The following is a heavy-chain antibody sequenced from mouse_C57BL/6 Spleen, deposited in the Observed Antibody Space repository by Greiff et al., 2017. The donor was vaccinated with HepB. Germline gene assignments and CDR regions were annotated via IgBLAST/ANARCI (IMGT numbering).Heavy chain of an antibody. Sequence: EVQLQQSGPELVKPGASVKIPCKASGYTFTDYNMDWVKQSHGKSLEWIGDINPNNGGTIYNQKFKGTATFTVDKSSSTAYMELRSLTSEDTAVYYCARWGDVGFAYWGQGTLVTVSA. CDR1: GYTFTDYN. J-gene: IGHJ3*01. V-gene: IGHV1-18*01. CDR3: ARWGDVGFAY. CDR2: INPNNGGT.